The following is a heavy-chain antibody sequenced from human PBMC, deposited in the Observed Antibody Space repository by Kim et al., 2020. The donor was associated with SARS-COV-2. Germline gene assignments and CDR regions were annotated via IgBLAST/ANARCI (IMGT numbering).Heavy chain of an antibody. J-gene: IGHJ4*02. CDR3: ARGGGPDY. Sequence: DGSTTNHADSVKGRFTISRDNAKNTLYLQRNSLRAEDTAVYYCARGGGPDYWGQGTLVTVSS. CDR2: DGSTT. V-gene: IGHV3-74*01. D-gene: IGHD2-15*01.